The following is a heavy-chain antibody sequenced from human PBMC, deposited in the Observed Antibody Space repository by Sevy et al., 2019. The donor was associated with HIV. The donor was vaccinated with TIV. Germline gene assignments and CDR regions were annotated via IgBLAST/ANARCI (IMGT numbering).Heavy chain of an antibody. CDR3: ARHEVESCWPQIDS. CDR1: GGSISSSSYY. V-gene: IGHV4-39*01. D-gene: IGHD6-19*01. Sequence: SETLSLTCTVSGGSISSSSYYWGWIRQPPGKGLEWIGSIYYSGRTYYNASLKSRVTISIDTSKNQFSLNLSSVTAADTAVYYCARHEVESCWPQIDSRGQGTLVTVSS. J-gene: IGHJ4*02. CDR2: IYYSGRT.